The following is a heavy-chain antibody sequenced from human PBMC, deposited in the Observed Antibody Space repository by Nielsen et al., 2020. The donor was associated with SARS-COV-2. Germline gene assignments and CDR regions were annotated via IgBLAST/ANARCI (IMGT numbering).Heavy chain of an antibody. CDR2: IYYSGST. CDR1: GGSISSSSYY. V-gene: IGHV4-39*01. CDR3: AITYSGWPYNGFDP. D-gene: IGHD6-19*01. J-gene: IGHJ5*02. Sequence: SETLSLTCTVSGGSISSSSYYWGWIRQPPGKGLEWIGSIYYSGSTYYNPSLKSRVTISVDTSQNQFSLKLSSVTAADTAVYYCAITYSGWPYNGFDPWGQGPRVTVSS.